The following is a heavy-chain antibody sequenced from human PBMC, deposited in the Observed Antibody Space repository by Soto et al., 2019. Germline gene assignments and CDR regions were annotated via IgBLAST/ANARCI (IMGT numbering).Heavy chain of an antibody. CDR2: IGNSGGGT. D-gene: IGHD5-12*01. CDR1: GFTFSAYA. V-gene: IGHV3-23*01. J-gene: IGHJ4*02. CDR3: ARDQAGGWISHGYDH. Sequence: VHLLQSGGDLVQPGGSLGLSCAPSGFTFSAYAIGWFRRAPGRGLGWASGIGNSGGGTFYPDSVKGRFTIPRDNSENTLYLQMNSLKDEDTAVYFCARDQAGGWISHGYDHWGQGSRVDVSA.